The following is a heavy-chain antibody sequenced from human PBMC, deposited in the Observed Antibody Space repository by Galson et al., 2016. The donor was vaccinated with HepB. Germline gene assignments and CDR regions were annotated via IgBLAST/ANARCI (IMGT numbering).Heavy chain of an antibody. CDR1: GYNFPNYW. V-gene: IGHV5-10-1*01. J-gene: IGHJ4*02. CDR2: INPIDSNS. D-gene: IGHD5-12*01. CDR3: ARSSMSGYHLDS. Sequence: QSGAEVKKSGESLRISCKGSGYNFPNYWINWVRQMPGKGLEWVGRINPIDSNSTYSPSFQGHVTISADKSIRTAYLQWRNLKASDTAIYYCARSSMSGYHLDSWGQGTLVTLSS.